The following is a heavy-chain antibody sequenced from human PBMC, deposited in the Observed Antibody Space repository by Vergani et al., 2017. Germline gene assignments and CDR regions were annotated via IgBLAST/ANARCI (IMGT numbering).Heavy chain of an antibody. J-gene: IGHJ4*02. CDR2: INPSGGST. CDR1: GYTFTSYY. Sequence: QVQLVQSGAEVKKPGASVKVSCKASGYTFTSYYMHWVRQAPGQGLEWMGIINPSGGSTNYAQKFQGRVTMTRDTSISTAYMELSRLRSDDTAVYYCARGGRHRIGSQYYFDYWGQGTLVTVSS. D-gene: IGHD1-26*01. V-gene: IGHV1-46*01. CDR3: ARGGRHRIGSQYYFDY.